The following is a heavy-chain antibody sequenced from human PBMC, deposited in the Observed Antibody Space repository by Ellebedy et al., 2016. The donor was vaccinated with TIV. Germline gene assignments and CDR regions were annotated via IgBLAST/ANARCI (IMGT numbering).Heavy chain of an antibody. CDR3: ARLWGTVVRTFDY. CDR1: GYSFTTYW. D-gene: IGHD4-23*01. J-gene: IGHJ4*02. V-gene: IGHV5-51*01. CDR2: INPGDSKT. Sequence: PGGSLRLSCKGSGYSFTTYWIGWVRQMPGKGLEWMGIINPGDSKTRYSPSFQGQVTISADKSISTAYLQWSSLKASDTAMYYCARLWGTVVRTFDYWGQGTLVTVSS.